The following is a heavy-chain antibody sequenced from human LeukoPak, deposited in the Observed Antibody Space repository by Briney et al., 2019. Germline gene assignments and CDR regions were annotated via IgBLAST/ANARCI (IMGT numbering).Heavy chain of an antibody. D-gene: IGHD6-19*01. J-gene: IGHJ4*02. CDR2: IRYDGSNK. V-gene: IGHV3-30*02. CDR1: GFTFSSYG. Sequence: PGGSLRLSCAASGFTFSSYGMHWVRQAPGKGLEWVAFIRYDGSNKYYADSVKGRFTISRDNSKNTLYLQMNSLRAEDTAVYYCAQDPSSGWYGGSYWGQGTLVTVSS. CDR3: AQDPSSGWYGGSY.